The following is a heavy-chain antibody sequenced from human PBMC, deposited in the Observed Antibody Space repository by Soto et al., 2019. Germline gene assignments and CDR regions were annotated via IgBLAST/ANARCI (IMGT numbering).Heavy chain of an antibody. CDR1: GYTFTSYA. J-gene: IGHJ5*02. V-gene: IGHV1-3*01. CDR3: AAKDDYSNYGWFDP. CDR2: INAGNGNT. Sequence: ASVKVSCKASGYTFTSYAMHWVRQAPGQRLEWMGWINAGNGNTKYSQKFQGRVTITRDTSASTAYMELSSLRSEDTAVYYCAAKDDYSNYGWFDPWGQGTLVTVS. D-gene: IGHD4-4*01.